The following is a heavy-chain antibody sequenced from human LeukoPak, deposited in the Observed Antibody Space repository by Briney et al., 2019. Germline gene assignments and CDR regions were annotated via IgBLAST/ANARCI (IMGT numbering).Heavy chain of an antibody. V-gene: IGHV1-24*01. D-gene: IGHD4-17*01. CDR2: FDPEDGET. CDR1: GYTLTELS. CDR3: ARFPTVTTSRGY. Sequence: ASVKVSCKVSGYTLTELSMHWVRQAPGKGLEWMGGFDPEDGETIYAQKFQGRVTMTRDTSTSTVYMELSSLRSEDTAVYYCARFPTVTTSRGYWGQGTLVTVSS. J-gene: IGHJ4*02.